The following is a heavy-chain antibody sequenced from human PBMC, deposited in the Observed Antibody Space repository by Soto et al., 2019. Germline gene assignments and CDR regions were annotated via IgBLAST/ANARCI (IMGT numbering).Heavy chain of an antibody. CDR3: AKSPKNRQGFVVTTNWYFDL. J-gene: IGHJ2*01. Sequence: EVQLLESGGGLVQPGGSLRLSCAASGFTFSSYAMSWVRQAPGKGLEWVSGIGGSGDSTYYADSVKGRFTVSRDNSKNPVYLQMNSLRAEDTAVYYCAKSPKNRQGFVVTTNWYFDLRGRGTLVTVSS. CDR2: IGGSGDST. D-gene: IGHD5-12*01. CDR1: GFTFSSYA. V-gene: IGHV3-23*01.